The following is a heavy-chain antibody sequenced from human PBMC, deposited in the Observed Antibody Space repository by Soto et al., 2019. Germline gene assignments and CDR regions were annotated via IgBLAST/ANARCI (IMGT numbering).Heavy chain of an antibody. CDR1: GFTFSSYA. D-gene: IGHD7-27*01. Sequence: EVQMLESGGGLVQPGESLRLSCAASGFTFSSYAMSWVRQAPGKGLKWVSTISGSGGSTYYAESVKGRFTISRDNSKKTLYLQMNSLRAEDTAVYYCAKDRAEWGSYDYWGQGILVTVSS. CDR2: ISGSGGST. J-gene: IGHJ4*02. V-gene: IGHV3-23*01. CDR3: AKDRAEWGSYDY.